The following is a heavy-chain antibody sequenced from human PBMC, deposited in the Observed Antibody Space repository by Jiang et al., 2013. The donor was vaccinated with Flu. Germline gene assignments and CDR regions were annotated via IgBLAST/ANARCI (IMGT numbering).Heavy chain of an antibody. CDR3: AVKAGYCAGGSCYSPLDY. CDR2: ISGSGGSA. Sequence: VQLLESGGGLVQPGGSLRLSCLASGFPFTDYPLSWVRQAPGKGPQWVSSISGSGGSAFYAESVEGRFTISRDNSKNTLFLQMNSLRTEDTALYYCAVKAGYCAGGSCYSPLDYWGPEPGHRLL. J-gene: IGHJ4*02. V-gene: IGHV3-23*01. D-gene: IGHD2-15*01. CDR1: GFPFTDYP.